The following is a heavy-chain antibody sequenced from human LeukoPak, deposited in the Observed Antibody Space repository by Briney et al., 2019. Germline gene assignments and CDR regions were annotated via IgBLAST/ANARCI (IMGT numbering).Heavy chain of an antibody. V-gene: IGHV3-64D*06. D-gene: IGHD6-13*01. CDR1: GFSFSDYA. J-gene: IGHJ4*02. Sequence: GGSLRLSCSASGFSFSDYAMHWVRQAPGKGLEHVSAISTNGDYTYYTHSVKGRLTISRDNSKNTLYLQMSSLRTEDTAVYYCVKDQQVGLSSWFVPYLYFDYWGQGTLVTVSS. CDR3: VKDQQVGLSSWFVPYLYFDY. CDR2: ISTNGDYT.